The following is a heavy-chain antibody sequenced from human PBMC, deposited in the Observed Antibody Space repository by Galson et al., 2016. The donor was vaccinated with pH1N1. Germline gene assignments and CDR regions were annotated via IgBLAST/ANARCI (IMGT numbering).Heavy chain of an antibody. J-gene: IGHJ5*02. CDR1: GFTFSTNW. Sequence: SLRLSCAASGFTFSTNWMSWVRQAPGKGLEWVANIKYDGSEKYYVDSVKGRFTISRDNAKTSLFLQMNSLRDEDTATYYCARLGVVAGGPNWSDPWGQGTLVTFSS. CDR3: ARLGVVAGGPNWSDP. D-gene: IGHD6-19*01. V-gene: IGHV3-7*03. CDR2: IKYDGSEK.